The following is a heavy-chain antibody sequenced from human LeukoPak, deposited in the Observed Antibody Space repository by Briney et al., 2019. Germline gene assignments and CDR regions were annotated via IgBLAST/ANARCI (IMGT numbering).Heavy chain of an antibody. J-gene: IGHJ4*02. CDR2: IYHVGST. Sequence: GSLRLSCAASGFTFSSYAMSWVRQAPGKGLEWIGEIYHVGSTNYNSSLKSRITISVDKSKNQFSLKLNSVTAADTAVYFCARDPYCTGDNCYHRFDSWGQGTLVTVSS. CDR3: ARDPYCTGDNCYHRFDS. D-gene: IGHD2-15*01. V-gene: IGHV4-4*01. CDR1: GFTFSSYAM.